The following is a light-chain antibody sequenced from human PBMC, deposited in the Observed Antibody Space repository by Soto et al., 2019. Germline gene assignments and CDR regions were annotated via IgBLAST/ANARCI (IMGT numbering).Light chain of an antibody. J-gene: IGKJ4*01. CDR1: QGIDDC. CDR2: GSS. V-gene: IGKV1-12*01. CDR3: QQAKDFPLT. Sequence: DIQMTQSPSSVSVSVGDTVTITCRANQGIDDCLAWYQQKPGKAPKLLMYGSSTLQSGVPSRFSGSRSGTDFILTISSLQPEDFATYYCQQAKDFPLTFGGGTKVEIK.